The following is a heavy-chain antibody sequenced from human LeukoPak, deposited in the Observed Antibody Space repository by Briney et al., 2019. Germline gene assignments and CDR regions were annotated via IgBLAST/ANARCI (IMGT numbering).Heavy chain of an antibody. D-gene: IGHD5-24*01. Sequence: SETLSLTCTVSGGSISSGSYYWRWIRQPPGKGLEWIAYIYYSGTTNYNPSLKGRLTISVDTSNNQFSLKWSSVTAADTAVYYGAIESPNYYFDYWGQGTLVTVSS. J-gene: IGHJ4*02. CDR2: IYYSGTT. CDR3: AIESPNYYFDY. CDR1: GGSISSGSYY. V-gene: IGHV4-61*01.